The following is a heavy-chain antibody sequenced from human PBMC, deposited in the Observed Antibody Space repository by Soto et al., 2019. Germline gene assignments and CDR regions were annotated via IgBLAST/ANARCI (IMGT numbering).Heavy chain of an antibody. CDR1: GYTFTSYD. CDR2: MNPNSGNT. D-gene: IGHD6-13*01. Sequence: QVQLVQSGAEVKKPGASVKVSCKASGYTFTSYDINWLRQATGQGLEWMGWMNPNSGNTGYAQKFQGRVTMTRNTSISTAYMELSSLRSEDTAVYYCARGRSIAAAGTSNAFDIWGQGTMVTVSS. CDR3: ARGRSIAAAGTSNAFDI. V-gene: IGHV1-8*01. J-gene: IGHJ3*02.